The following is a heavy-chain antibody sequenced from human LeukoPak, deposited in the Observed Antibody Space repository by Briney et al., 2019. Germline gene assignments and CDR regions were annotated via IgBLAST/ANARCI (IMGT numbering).Heavy chain of an antibody. V-gene: IGHV4-34*01. CDR3: ARGDILTGYSYYMDV. Sequence: SETLSLTCAVCGGSFSGYYWSWIRQPPGKGLEWIGEINHSGSTNYNPSLKSRVTISVDTSKNQFSLKLSSVTAADTAVYYCARGDILTGYSYYMDVWGKGTTVTVSS. CDR2: INHSGST. CDR1: GGSFSGYY. D-gene: IGHD3-9*01. J-gene: IGHJ6*03.